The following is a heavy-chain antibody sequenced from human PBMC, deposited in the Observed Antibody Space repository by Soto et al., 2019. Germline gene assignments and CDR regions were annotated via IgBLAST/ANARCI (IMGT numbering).Heavy chain of an antibody. CDR1: GYTFTSYY. CDR3: ARGGRDILNLGWFDP. Sequence: QVQLVQSGGEVKKLGASAKDSCKASGYTFTSYYMHWVQQAPGQGLEWMGIINPSGGSTSHGQKFPGRGTMTMYTSTSTVYMELSSLRAEDTAVYYCARGGRDILNLGWFDPWCQGTLVTVSS. CDR2: INPSGGST. J-gene: IGHJ5*02. V-gene: IGHV1-46*03. D-gene: IGHD3-9*01.